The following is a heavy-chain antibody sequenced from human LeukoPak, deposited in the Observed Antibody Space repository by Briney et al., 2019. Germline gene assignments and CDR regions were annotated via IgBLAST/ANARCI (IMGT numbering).Heavy chain of an antibody. V-gene: IGHV3-23*01. J-gene: IGHJ4*02. CDR1: GLVFGKYA. CDR2: ISDDSSFT. Sequence: GGSLRFSCAASGLVFGKYAMAWVRQAPGKGLECVSIISDDSSFTYYLDSVKGRSTIFRDNSKNTLYLQMNSLRAEDTAVYYCAKGGRRFLEWLLSDYWGQGTLVTVSS. D-gene: IGHD3-3*01. CDR3: AKGGRRFLEWLLSDY.